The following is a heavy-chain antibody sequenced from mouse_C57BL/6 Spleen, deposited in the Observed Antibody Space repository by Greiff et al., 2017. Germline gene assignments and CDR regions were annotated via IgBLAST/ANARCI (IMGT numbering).Heavy chain of an antibody. CDR2: IRLKSDNYAT. Sequence: EVQLVESGGGLVQPGGSMKLSCVASGFTFSNYWMNWVRQSPEKGLEWVAQIRLKSDNYATHYAESVKGRFTISRDDSKSSVYLQMNNLRAEDTGIYYCTVDYGYFDVWGTGTTVTVSS. J-gene: IGHJ1*03. CDR1: GFTFSNYW. V-gene: IGHV6-3*01. CDR3: TVDYGYFDV.